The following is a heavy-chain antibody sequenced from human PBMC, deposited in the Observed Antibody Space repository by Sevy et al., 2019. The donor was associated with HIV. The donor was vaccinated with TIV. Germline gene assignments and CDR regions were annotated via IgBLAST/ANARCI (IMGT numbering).Heavy chain of an antibody. V-gene: IGHV1-18*01. CDR1: GYTFTNYH. CDR2: ITPNNGNT. Sequence: ASVKVSCKASGYTFTNYHITWVRQAPGQGLEWMGWITPNNGNTNYARRLKGRVAMTKDPPRATAYMELGNLRSDDTAVYFCARAPSGSQGPGQYFHHWGQGTLVTVSS. D-gene: IGHD1-26*01. CDR3: ARAPSGSQGPGQYFHH. J-gene: IGHJ1*01.